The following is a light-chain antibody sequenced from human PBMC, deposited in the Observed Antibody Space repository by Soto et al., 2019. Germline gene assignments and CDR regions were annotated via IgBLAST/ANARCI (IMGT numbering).Light chain of an antibody. Sequence: QAVVTQPPSLSGTPGQRVTISCSGSSSNIAGNTVHWYQQLPGTAPKLLIYGNSNRPSGVPDRFSGSKSGTSASLAITGLQAEDEADYYCQSYDSSLSGSVFGGGTKLTVL. CDR3: QSYDSSLSGSV. CDR2: GNS. CDR1: SSNIAGNT. J-gene: IGLJ2*01. V-gene: IGLV1-40*01.